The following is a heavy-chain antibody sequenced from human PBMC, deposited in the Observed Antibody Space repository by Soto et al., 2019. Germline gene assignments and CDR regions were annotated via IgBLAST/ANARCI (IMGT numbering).Heavy chain of an antibody. CDR2: IYYSGST. Sequence: SETLSLTCPVSGGSLSRYYWSWIRQPPGKGLEWIGYIYYSGSTNYNPSLKSRVTISVDTSKNQFSLKLSSVTAADTAVYYCARVSGSGRSYYYYGMDVWGQGTTVTVSS. J-gene: IGHJ6*02. D-gene: IGHD6-19*01. CDR1: GGSLSRYY. V-gene: IGHV4-59*01. CDR3: ARVSGSGRSYYYYGMDV.